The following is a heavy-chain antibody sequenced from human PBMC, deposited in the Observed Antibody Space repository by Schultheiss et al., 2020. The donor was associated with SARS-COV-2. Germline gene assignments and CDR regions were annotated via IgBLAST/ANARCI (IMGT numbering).Heavy chain of an antibody. J-gene: IGHJ4*02. Sequence: SETLSLTCAVYGGSFSGYYWSWIRQPPGKGLEWIGEINHSGSTNYNPSLKSRVTISVDTSKNQFSLKLSSVTAADTAVYYCARFTVAYFDYWGQGTLVTVSS. CDR2: INHSGST. V-gene: IGHV4-34*01. CDR1: GGSFSGYY. D-gene: IGHD4-23*01. CDR3: ARFTVAYFDY.